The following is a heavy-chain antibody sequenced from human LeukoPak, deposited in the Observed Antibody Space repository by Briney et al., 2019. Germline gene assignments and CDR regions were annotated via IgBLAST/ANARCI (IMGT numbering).Heavy chain of an antibody. Sequence: GGSLRLSCAASGFTFSSYSMSWVRQAPGKGLEWVSGISNSGGSTYYADSVKGRFTISRDNSKNTLYLQMNSLRAEDTALYYCAKGLERESRLDSWGQGTLVTVSS. D-gene: IGHD1-1*01. CDR1: GFTFSSYS. V-gene: IGHV3-23*01. CDR2: ISNSGGST. CDR3: AKGLERESRLDS. J-gene: IGHJ4*02.